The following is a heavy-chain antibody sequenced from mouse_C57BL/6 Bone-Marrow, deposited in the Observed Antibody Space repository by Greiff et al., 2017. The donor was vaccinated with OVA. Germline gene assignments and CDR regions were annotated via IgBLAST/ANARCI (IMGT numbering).Heavy chain of an antibody. CDR3: ARHGTTVAAGGWFAY. J-gene: IGHJ3*01. Sequence: EVKLMESGGGLVQPGGSLKLSCAASGFTFSDYYMYWVRQTPEKRLEWVAYISNGGGSTYYPDTVKGRFTISRDNAKNTLYLQMSRLKSEDTAMYYCARHGTTVAAGGWFAYWGQGTLVTVSA. CDR1: GFTFSDYY. CDR2: ISNGGGST. D-gene: IGHD1-1*01. V-gene: IGHV5-12*01.